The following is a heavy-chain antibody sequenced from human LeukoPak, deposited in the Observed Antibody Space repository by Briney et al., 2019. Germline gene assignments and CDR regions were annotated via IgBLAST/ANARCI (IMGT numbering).Heavy chain of an antibody. CDR2: IIPILGIV. J-gene: IGHJ4*02. V-gene: IGHV1-69*04. Sequence: SVTVSCKASGGTFISYAISWVRQAPGQGLEWMGRIIPILGIVNYAQKFQGRVTITADKSTSTAYMELSSLRSEDTAVYYCARSDGYNYEGHFDYWGQGTLVTVSS. D-gene: IGHD5-24*01. CDR3: ARSDGYNYEGHFDY. CDR1: GGTFISYA.